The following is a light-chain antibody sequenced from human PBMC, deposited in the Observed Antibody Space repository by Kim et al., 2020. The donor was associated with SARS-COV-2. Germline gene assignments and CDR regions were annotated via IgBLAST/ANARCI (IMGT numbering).Light chain of an antibody. CDR3: QQYYRYWT. Sequence: SASVGDTVTITCRASQSFNNRLAWYQQKPGKAPKLLISWASTLESGVPSRSSGSGSGTEFTLTISSLQPDDFATYYCQQYYRYWTFGQGTKVDIK. V-gene: IGKV1-5*03. J-gene: IGKJ1*01. CDR1: QSFNNR. CDR2: WAS.